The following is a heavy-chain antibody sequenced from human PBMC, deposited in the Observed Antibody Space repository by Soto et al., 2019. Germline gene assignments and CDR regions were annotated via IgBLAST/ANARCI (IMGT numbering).Heavy chain of an antibody. Sequence: QVQLQQLGAGLLKPSETLSLTCAVYGGSFSGYYCTWIRHPQETGLELLGEINHSGSTNYNPSLKSRVTITVDTSKSQSALKLTTLAAADSAVEYCARYKITGLFNYWGQGTLVTVSP. CDR2: INHSGST. D-gene: IGHD2-8*02. J-gene: IGHJ4*02. CDR3: ARYKITGLFNY. CDR1: GGSFSGYY. V-gene: IGHV4-34*01.